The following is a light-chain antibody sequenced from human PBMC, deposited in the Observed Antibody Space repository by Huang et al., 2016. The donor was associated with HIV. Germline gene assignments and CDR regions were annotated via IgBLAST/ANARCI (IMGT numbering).Light chain of an antibody. CDR3: QQRSSGVT. CDR2: ETS. CDR1: QSVGNY. Sequence: IVLTQSPATLSWYSGERVTLSCRASQSVGNYIAWYQQHPGQSPKLLIYETSNRATGTPVMFSGSGAGTDFTLTISSLESEDFAVYYCQQRSSGVTFGGGTKVQVK. J-gene: IGKJ4*01. V-gene: IGKV3-11*01.